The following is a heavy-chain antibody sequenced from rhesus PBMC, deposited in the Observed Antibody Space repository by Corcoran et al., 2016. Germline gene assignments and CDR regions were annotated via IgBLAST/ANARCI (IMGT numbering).Heavy chain of an antibody. V-gene: IGHV1-111*02. J-gene: IGHJ4*01. Sequence: EVQLVQSGAEVKKSGASAKISCKASGYTVTDYYLHWVRQAPVKGLEWMGRVEPEDGEAIPAHKFQDTVTITPYTSTDTAYMELSSLRSEDTAVYYCATDGESYWYGYCDYWGQGVLVTVSS. CDR3: ATDGESYWYGYCDY. D-gene: IGHD2-21*01. CDR1: GYTVTDYY. CDR2: VEPEDGEA.